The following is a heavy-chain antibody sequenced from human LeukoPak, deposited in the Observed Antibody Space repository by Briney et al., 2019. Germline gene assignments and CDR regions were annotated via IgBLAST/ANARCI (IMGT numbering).Heavy chain of an antibody. D-gene: IGHD1-26*01. Sequence: GRSLRLSCAASGFTFDDFAMHWVRQAPGKGLEWVSSISWNSDNIAYADSVKGRFTISRDNAKNSLYLQMNSLRAEDTAVYYCARRVTVGSTGNWFDPWGQGTLVTVSS. V-gene: IGHV3-9*01. CDR2: ISWNSDNI. CDR3: ARRVTVGSTGNWFDP. CDR1: GFTFDDFA. J-gene: IGHJ5*02.